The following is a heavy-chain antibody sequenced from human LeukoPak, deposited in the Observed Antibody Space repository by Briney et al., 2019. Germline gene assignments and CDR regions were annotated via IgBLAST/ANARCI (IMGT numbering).Heavy chain of an antibody. J-gene: IGHJ4*02. D-gene: IGHD2-15*01. V-gene: IGHV3-33*06. Sequence: PGGSLRLSCAASGFTFSSYGMHWVRQAPGKGLEWVAVIWYDGSNKYYADSVKGRFTISRDNSKNTLYLQMNSLRAEDTAVYYCAKEQRDCSGGSCYSVDYWGQGTLVTVSS. CDR2: IWYDGSNK. CDR1: GFTFSSYG. CDR3: AKEQRDCSGGSCYSVDY.